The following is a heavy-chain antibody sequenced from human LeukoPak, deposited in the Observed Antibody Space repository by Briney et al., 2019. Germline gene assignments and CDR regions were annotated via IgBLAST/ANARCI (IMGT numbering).Heavy chain of an antibody. J-gene: IGHJ4*02. CDR3: ARAKQWNYYFDY. V-gene: IGHV3-21*01. CDR2: ISISSNYI. D-gene: IGHD1-7*01. CDR1: GFTFSRYS. Sequence: EGSLRLSCAASGFTFSRYSMNWVRQAPGEGLEWVSSISISSNYIYYPDSLKGRFTISRDNAKNSLYLQMTSLRAEDTALYFCARAKQWNYYFDYWGQGTLVTVSS.